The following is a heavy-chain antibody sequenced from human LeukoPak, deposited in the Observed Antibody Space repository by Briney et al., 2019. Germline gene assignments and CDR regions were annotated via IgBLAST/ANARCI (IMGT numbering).Heavy chain of an antibody. V-gene: IGHV4-31*03. CDR1: GGSISSGGYY. Sequence: SQTLSLTCTVSGGSISSGGYYWSWVRQHPGKGLEWIGYIYYSGSTYYNPSLKSRVTIPVDTSKSQFSLKLSSVTAADTAVYYCARDRSTSCYHFDYWGQGTLVTVSS. CDR3: ARDRSTSCYHFDY. J-gene: IGHJ4*02. D-gene: IGHD2-2*01. CDR2: IYYSGST.